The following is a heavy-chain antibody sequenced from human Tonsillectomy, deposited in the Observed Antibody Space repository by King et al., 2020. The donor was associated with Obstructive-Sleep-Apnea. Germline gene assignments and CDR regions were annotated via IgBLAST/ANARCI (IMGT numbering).Heavy chain of an antibody. J-gene: IGHJ6*02. V-gene: IGHV4-59*08. D-gene: IGHD6-6*01. CDR1: GGSLSSYY. CDR3: ASARYYYDGMDV. CDR2: IYYSGST. Sequence: VQLQESGPGLGKPSETLSLTCPVSGGSLSSYYWSWIRQPPGKGLEWIGYIYYSGSTNYKPSLQSRVTISVDTSKNQFSLKLNSVTAADTAVYYCASARYYYDGMDVWGQGTTVTVSS.